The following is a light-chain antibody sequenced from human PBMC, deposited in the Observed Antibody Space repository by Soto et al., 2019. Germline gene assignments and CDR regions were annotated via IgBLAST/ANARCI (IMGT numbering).Light chain of an antibody. CDR2: DVN. Sequence: QSVLTQPASVSGSPGQSITISCTGTSSDIGAYNFVSWYQQHPGKAPKLMLYDVNIRPSGVSNRCDGSKSGNTASLTISGLQAEDEAAYYCTSWTTSTTMIFGGGTKLTVL. CDR3: TSWTTSTTMI. J-gene: IGLJ2*01. V-gene: IGLV2-14*03. CDR1: SSDIGAYNF.